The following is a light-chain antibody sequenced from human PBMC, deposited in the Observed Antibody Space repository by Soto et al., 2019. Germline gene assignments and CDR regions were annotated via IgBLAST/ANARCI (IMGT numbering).Light chain of an antibody. CDR3: EASYTTPLT. V-gene: IGKV4-1*01. CDR2: WAS. CDR1: QSVLFTSNNKNY. J-gene: IGKJ4*01. Sequence: DILMTQSPDSLAGSLGERSTIKCKSSQSVLFTSNNKNYLGWFQQKPRQPPKLLLSWASTRESGVPDRFSGSGSGTDFNLRLRTLQADGVAVYIYEASYTTPLTLGGGTKVDIK.